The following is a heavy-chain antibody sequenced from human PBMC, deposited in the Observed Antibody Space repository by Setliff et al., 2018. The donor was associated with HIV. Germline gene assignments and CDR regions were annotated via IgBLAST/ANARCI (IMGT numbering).Heavy chain of an antibody. D-gene: IGHD2-15*01. CDR2: FYYSGST. CDR1: GDSISRSRYY. CDR3: ARLGSHCKHAFCPPY. V-gene: IGHV4-39*01. J-gene: IGHJ4*02. Sequence: SETLSLTCVVSGDSISRSRYYWGWIRQPPGKGLEWIGSFYYSGSTSYNPSLKSRVTISGDTSKNQVSLRLSSVTAADTAVYYCARLGSHCKHAFCPPYWGQGTLVTVSS.